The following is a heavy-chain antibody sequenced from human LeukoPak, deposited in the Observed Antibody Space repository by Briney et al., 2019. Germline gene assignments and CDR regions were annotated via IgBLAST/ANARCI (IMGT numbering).Heavy chain of an antibody. CDR1: GGSISSYY. CDR2: IYYSGST. CDR3: ARHSYGSGSYDWFDP. D-gene: IGHD3-10*01. V-gene: IGHV4-59*08. J-gene: IGHJ5*02. Sequence: PSETLSLTCTVSGGSISSYYWSWIRQPPGKGLEWIGYIYYSGSTNYNPSLKSRVTISVDTSKDQFSLKLSSVTAADTAVYYCARHSYGSGSYDWFDPWGQGTLVTVSS.